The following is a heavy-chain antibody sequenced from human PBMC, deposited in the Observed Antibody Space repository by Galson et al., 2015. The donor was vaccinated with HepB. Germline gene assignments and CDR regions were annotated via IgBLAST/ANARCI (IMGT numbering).Heavy chain of an antibody. CDR1: GYTFTSYY. CDR3: ARGAEDCSSTSCHQNYYYYYMDV. V-gene: IGHV1-46*03. Sequence: SVKVSCKASGYTFTSYYMHWVRQAPGQGLEWMGIINPSGGSTSYAQKFQGRVTMTRDTSTSTVYMELSSLRSEDTAVYYCARGAEDCSSTSCHQNYYYYYMDVWGKGTTVTVSS. D-gene: IGHD2-2*01. J-gene: IGHJ6*03. CDR2: INPSGGST.